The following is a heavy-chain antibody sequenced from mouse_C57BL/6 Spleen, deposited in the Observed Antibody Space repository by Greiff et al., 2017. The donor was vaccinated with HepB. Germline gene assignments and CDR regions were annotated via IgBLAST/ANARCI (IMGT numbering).Heavy chain of an antibody. V-gene: IGHV5-6*01. J-gene: IGHJ2*01. CDR1: GFTFSSYG. CDR2: ISSGGSYT. CDR3: ARHGDADYFDY. D-gene: IGHD3-3*01. Sequence: DVHLVESGGDLVKPGGSLKLSCAASGFTFSSYGMSWVRQTPDKRLEWVATISSGGSYTYYPDSVKGRFTISRDNAKNTLYLQMSSLKSEDTAMYYCARHGDADYFDYWGQGTTLTVSS.